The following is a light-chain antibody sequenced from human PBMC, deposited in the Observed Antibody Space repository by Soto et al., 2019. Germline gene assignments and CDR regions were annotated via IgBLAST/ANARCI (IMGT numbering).Light chain of an antibody. CDR3: QSYDSSLSGYV. CDR2: TNN. CDR1: SSNIGSSS. V-gene: IGLV1-44*01. J-gene: IGLJ1*01. Sequence: QSVLTQPHSASGTPGQRVTISCSGSSSNIGSSSVHWYQQLPGTAPNPLIYTNNNRPSGVPDRFSGSKSGTSASLAITGLQAEDEADYYCQSYDSSLSGYVFGTGTKVTVL.